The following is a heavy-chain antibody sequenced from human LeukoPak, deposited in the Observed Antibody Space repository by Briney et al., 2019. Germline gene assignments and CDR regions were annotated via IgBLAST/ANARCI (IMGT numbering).Heavy chain of an antibody. CDR2: VNADNGNT. CDR3: ARAISCSSTSCYYLPYYYGMDV. D-gene: IGHD2-2*01. CDR1: GYTFTNYA. V-gene: IGHV1-3*01. J-gene: IGHJ6*04. Sequence: WASVKVSCTASGYTFTNYARHWVRQAPGQRLEWMGWVNADNGNTKYSQKFQGRVTITRDTSASTAYMELSSLRSEDTAVYYCARAISCSSTSCYYLPYYYGMDVWGKGTPVTVSS.